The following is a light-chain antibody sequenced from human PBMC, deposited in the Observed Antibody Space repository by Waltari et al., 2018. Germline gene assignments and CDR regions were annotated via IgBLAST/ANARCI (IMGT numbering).Light chain of an antibody. CDR2: KTS. J-gene: IGKJ1*01. CDR3: QQYSTYSLWA. CDR1: QNISRW. Sequence: DIQMTQSPSTLSAAIGDRVTITCRASQNISRWLAWYQQKPGKAPNLLIYKTSSLQSGVPSRFSGSGSGTEFTLTISSLQPEDFATYYCQQYSTYSLWAFGQGTKVEIK. V-gene: IGKV1-5*03.